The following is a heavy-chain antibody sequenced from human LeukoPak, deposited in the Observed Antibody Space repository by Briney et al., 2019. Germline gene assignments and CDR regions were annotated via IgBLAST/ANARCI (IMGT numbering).Heavy chain of an antibody. CDR2: IYYSGIT. Sequence: SETLSLTCTVSGGSMRSYYGSWIRQPPGKGLEWIGYIYYSGITNYNPSLKSRVTISVDTSKTQFSLKMSSVTGADPAVYYCARDERVRGFDYWGQGNLVTVSS. V-gene: IGHV4-59*01. CDR3: ARDERVRGFDY. D-gene: IGHD3-10*01. J-gene: IGHJ4*02. CDR1: GGSMRSYY.